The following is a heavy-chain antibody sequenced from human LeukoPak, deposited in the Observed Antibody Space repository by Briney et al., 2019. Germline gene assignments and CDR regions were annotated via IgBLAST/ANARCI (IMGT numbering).Heavy chain of an antibody. Sequence: PSETLSLTCTVSGGSISSSSYYWSWIRQPPGKGLEWIGEINHSGSTNYNPSLKSRVTISVDTSKNQFSLKLSSVTAADTAVYYCARTGSYYSLDYWGQGTLVTVSS. V-gene: IGHV4-39*07. J-gene: IGHJ4*02. CDR2: INHSGST. CDR1: GGSISSSSYY. CDR3: ARTGSYYSLDY. D-gene: IGHD1-26*01.